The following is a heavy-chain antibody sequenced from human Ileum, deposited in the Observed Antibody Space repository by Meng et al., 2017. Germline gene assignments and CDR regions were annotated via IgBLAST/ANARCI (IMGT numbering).Heavy chain of an antibody. J-gene: IGHJ4*02. Sequence: QGQLQESGPGLVRPSETLSRICTVSGGSVSRAGYQWGWIRQPPGKGLEWIGYASTNYNPSLKSRVTISLDTSRNQFSLSLSSVTAADTAVYYCARDHMGSLDYWGQGILVTVSS. D-gene: IGHD1-26*01. CDR3: ARDHMGSLDY. CDR2: AST. CDR1: GGSVSRAGYQ. V-gene: IGHV4-61*08.